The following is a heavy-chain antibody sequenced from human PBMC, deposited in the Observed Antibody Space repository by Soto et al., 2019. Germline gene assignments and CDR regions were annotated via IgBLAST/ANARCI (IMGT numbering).Heavy chain of an antibody. CDR2: INAGNGNT. CDR1: GYTFTSYA. J-gene: IGHJ4*02. V-gene: IGHV1-3*01. CDR3: ASTPHYYDSSGYPSFDY. D-gene: IGHD3-22*01. Sequence: ASVKVSCKASGYTFTSYAMHWVRQAPRQRLEWMGWINAGNGNTKYSQKFQGRVTITRDTSASTAYMELSSLRSEDTAVYYCASTPHYYDSSGYPSFDYWGQGTLVTVSS.